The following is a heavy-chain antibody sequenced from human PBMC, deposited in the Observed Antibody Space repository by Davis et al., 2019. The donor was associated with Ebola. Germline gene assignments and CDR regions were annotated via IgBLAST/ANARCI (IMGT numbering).Heavy chain of an antibody. D-gene: IGHD1-7*01. Sequence: AASVKVSCKASGGTFSSYAISWVRQAPGQGLEWMGGIIPIFGTANYAQKFQGRVTITADESTSTAYMELSSLRSEDTAVYYCARDRNNWNYEVSPWFDPWGQGTLVTVSS. V-gene: IGHV1-69*13. J-gene: IGHJ5*02. CDR3: ARDRNNWNYEVSPWFDP. CDR1: GGTFSSYA. CDR2: IIPIFGTA.